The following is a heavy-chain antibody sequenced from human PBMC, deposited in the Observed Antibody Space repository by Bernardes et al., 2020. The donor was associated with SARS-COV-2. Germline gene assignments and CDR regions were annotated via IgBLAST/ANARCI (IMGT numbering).Heavy chain of an antibody. J-gene: IGHJ5*02. CDR1: GFTFSSYS. D-gene: IGHD2-2*03. V-gene: IGHV3-48*04. Sequence: GGSLRLSCAASGFTFSSYSMNWVRQAPGKGLEWVSYISSSSSTIYYADSVKGRFTISRDNAKNSLYLQMNSLRAEDTAVYYCARDSGYCSSTSCSQHNWFDPWGQGTLVTVSS. CDR2: ISSSSSTI. CDR3: ARDSGYCSSTSCSQHNWFDP.